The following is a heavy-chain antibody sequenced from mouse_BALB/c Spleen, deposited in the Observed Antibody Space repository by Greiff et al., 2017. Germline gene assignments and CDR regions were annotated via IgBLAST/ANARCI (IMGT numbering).Heavy chain of an antibody. D-gene: IGHD4-1*01. V-gene: IGHV1-15*01. CDR1: GYTFTDYE. J-gene: IGHJ2*01. Sequence: QVQLKQSGAELVRPGASVTLSCKASGYTFTDYEMHWVKQTPVHGLEWIGAIDPETGGTAYNQKFKGKATLTADKSSSTPYLELRSLTSEDTAVYYCARRWDGFDYWGQGTTLTVSS. CDR2: IDPETGGT. CDR3: ARRWDGFDY.